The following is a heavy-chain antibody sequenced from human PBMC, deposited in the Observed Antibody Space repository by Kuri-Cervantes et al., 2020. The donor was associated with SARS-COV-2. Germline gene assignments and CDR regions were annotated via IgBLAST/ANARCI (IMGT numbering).Heavy chain of an antibody. J-gene: IGHJ4*02. CDR2: INQSGST. V-gene: IGHV4-34*01. CDR1: GGSFSGYS. CDR3: ARGATDISLVLVVMTGAAHYFDH. Sequence: ESLKISCAVYGGSFSGYSWTWIRQSPGKGLEWIGEINQSGSTNYNPSLKSRVTISPDTSKNQFSLKLSYVTAADTAVYYCARGATDISLVLVVMTGAAHYFDHWGRGTLVTVSS. D-gene: IGHD3-22*01.